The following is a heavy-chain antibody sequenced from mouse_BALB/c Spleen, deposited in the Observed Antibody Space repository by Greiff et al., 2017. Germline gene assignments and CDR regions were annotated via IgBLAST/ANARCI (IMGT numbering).Heavy chain of an antibody. J-gene: IGHJ1*01. CDR3: ARPYDGYYVWYFDV. Sequence: QLQQSGAELVRPGTSVKVSCKASGYAFTNYLIEWVKQRPGQGLEWIGVINPGSGGTNYNEKFKGKATLTADKSSSTAYMQLSSLTSDDSAVYFCARPYDGYYVWYFDVWGAGTTVTVSS. CDR1: GYAFTNYL. D-gene: IGHD2-3*01. CDR2: INPGSGGT. V-gene: IGHV1-54*01.